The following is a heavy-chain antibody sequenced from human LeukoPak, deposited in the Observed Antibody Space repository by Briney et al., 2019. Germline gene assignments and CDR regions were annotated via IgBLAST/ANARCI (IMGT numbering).Heavy chain of an antibody. CDR3: ARDSTPVLLWFGEFRNYGMDV. CDR1: GDAFSRYG. CDR2: IIPLFGTA. V-gene: IGHV1-69*13. J-gene: IGHJ6*02. Sequence: SVKVSCKASGDAFSRYGISWVRQAPGQGLEWMGGIIPLFGTANYAQKFQGRVTITADESTSTVYMELNSLRFEDTAVYYCARDSTPVLLWFGEFRNYGMDVWGQGTTVTVSS. D-gene: IGHD3-10*01.